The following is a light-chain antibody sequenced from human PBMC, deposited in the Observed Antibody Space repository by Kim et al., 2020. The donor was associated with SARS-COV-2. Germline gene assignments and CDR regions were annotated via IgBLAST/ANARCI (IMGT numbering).Light chain of an antibody. CDR3: QSADSSEGV. Sequence: SYELTQPPSVSVSPGQTARITCSGDALPKQYAYWYQQKPGQAPVLVIYKDSERPSGIPERFSGSSSGTTVTLTISGVQAEDEADYYCQSADSSEGVFGTGTKVTVL. J-gene: IGLJ1*01. CDR2: KDS. CDR1: ALPKQY. V-gene: IGLV3-25*03.